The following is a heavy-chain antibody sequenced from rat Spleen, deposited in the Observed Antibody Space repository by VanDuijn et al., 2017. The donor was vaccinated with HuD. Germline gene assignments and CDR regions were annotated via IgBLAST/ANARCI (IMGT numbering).Heavy chain of an antibody. CDR1: GFIFSDHY. V-gene: IGHV5-7*01. D-gene: IGHD1-4*01. CDR3: ATNYPYYIMDA. J-gene: IGHJ4*01. Sequence: EVQLVESDGGLVRPGRSLKLSCAASGFIFSDHYVAWVRQAPTKGLEWVATINYAGSSTFYRDSVRDRFTISRDNARSTLYLQMDSLRSEDTATYYCATNYPYYIMDAWGQGASVTVSS. CDR2: INYAGSST.